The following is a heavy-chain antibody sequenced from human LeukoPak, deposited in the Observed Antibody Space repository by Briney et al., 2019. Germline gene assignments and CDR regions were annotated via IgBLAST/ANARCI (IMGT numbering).Heavy chain of an antibody. CDR1: GGSISSSSYY. CDR3: ARDMLELRHYYYYMDV. D-gene: IGHD1-7*01. CDR2: IYYSGST. Sequence: SETLSLTCTVSGGSISSSSYYWGWIRQPPGKGLEWIGSIYYSGSTYYNPSLKSRVTISVDTSKNQFSLKLRSVTAADTAVYYCARDMLELRHYYYYMDVWGKGTTVTVSS. V-gene: IGHV4-39*02. J-gene: IGHJ6*03.